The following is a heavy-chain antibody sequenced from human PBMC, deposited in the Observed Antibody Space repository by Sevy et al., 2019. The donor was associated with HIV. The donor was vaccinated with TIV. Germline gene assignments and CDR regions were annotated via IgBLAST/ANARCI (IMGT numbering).Heavy chain of an antibody. CDR3: TTDDYVWGSYRLDY. Sequence: GGSLRLSCAASGFTFSNAWMSWVRQAPGKGLEWVGRIKSKTDGGTTDYAAPVKGRFTISRDDSKNTLYLQMNSLKTEDTAVYYCTTDDYVWGSYRLDYWGQGTLVTVSS. CDR2: IKSKTDGGTT. CDR1: GFTFSNAW. J-gene: IGHJ4*02. D-gene: IGHD3-16*02. V-gene: IGHV3-15*01.